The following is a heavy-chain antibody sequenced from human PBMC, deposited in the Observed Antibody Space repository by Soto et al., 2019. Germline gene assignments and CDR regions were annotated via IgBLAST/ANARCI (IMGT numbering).Heavy chain of an antibody. V-gene: IGHV1-18*01. D-gene: IGHD3-22*01. Sequence: ASVKVSCKASGYTFTSYGISWVRQAPGQGLEWMGWISAYNGNTNYAQKLQGRVTMTTDTSTSTAYMELRSLRSDDTAVYYCARNKTHYYDSTLMSPFDYWGQGTLVTVSS. CDR2: ISAYNGNT. CDR1: GYTFTSYG. CDR3: ARNKTHYYDSTLMSPFDY. J-gene: IGHJ4*02.